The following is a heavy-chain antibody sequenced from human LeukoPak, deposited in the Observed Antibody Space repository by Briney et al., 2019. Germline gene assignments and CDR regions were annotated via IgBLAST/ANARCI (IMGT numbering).Heavy chain of an antibody. Sequence: GGSLRLSCAASGFTFSSYEMNWVRQAPGKGLEWVSYISSSGSTIYYADSVKGRFTISRDNAKNSLYLQMNSLRAEDTAVYYCARESQKLPGGDFDPWGQGTLVTVSS. J-gene: IGHJ5*02. CDR1: GFTFSSYE. V-gene: IGHV3-48*03. CDR3: ARESQKLPGGDFDP. D-gene: IGHD2-21*01. CDR2: ISSSGSTI.